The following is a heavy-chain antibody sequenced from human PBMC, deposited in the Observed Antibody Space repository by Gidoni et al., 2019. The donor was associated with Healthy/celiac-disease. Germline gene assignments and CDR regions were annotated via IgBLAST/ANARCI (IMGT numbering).Heavy chain of an antibody. J-gene: IGHJ6*02. V-gene: IGHV1-69*01. CDR2: IIPIFGTA. D-gene: IGHD6-19*01. Sequence: QVQLVQSGAEVTKPGSSVKVSCKASGGTFSSYAISWVRQAPGQELEWMGGIIPIFGTANDAQKFQGRGTITADESTSKAYMELSSRRSEDTAVYYCESGGWRDRDRVWIAVAGAMGAYYYYGMDGWGQGTTVTVSS. CDR3: ESGGWRDRDRVWIAVAGAMGAYYYYGMDG. CDR1: GGTFSSYA.